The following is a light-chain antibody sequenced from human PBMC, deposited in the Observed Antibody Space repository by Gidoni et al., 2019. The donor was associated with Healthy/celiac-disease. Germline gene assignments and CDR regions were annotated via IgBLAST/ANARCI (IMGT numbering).Light chain of an antibody. Sequence: VLTQSPGTLSLSPGERATLSCRPSQSVSSSYLAWYQQKPGQAPRLLIYGASSRATGIPDRFSGSGSGTDFTLTISRLEPEDFAVYYCQQYGSSRCSFGQGTKLEIK. CDR3: QQYGSSRCS. CDR2: GAS. CDR1: QSVSSSY. V-gene: IGKV3-20*01. J-gene: IGKJ2*04.